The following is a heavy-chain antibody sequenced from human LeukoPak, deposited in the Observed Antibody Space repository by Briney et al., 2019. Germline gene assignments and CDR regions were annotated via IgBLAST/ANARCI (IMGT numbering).Heavy chain of an antibody. CDR2: IIPIFGTA. D-gene: IGHD2-15*01. J-gene: IGHJ6*03. CDR1: GGTFSSYA. V-gene: IGHV1-69*13. CDR3: ARESDIVVVVAASYYMDV. Sequence: ASVKVSCKASGGTFSSYAISWVRQAPGQGLEWMGGIIPIFGTANYAQKFQGRVTITADESMSTAYMELSSLRSEDTAVYYCARESDIVVVVAASYYMDVWGKGTTVTVSS.